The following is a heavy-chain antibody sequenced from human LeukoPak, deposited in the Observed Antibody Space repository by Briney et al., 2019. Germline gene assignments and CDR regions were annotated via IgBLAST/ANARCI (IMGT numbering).Heavy chain of an antibody. CDR1: GGSISSYY. J-gene: IGHJ4*02. D-gene: IGHD5-18*01. CDR3: ARGGYGPGGELDY. Sequence: SETLSLTCTVSGGSISSYYWSWIRQPPGKGLEWNGYIYYSGSTNYNPSLKSRVTISVDTSKNQFSLKLSSVTAADTAVYYCARGGYGPGGELDYWGQGTLVTVSS. CDR2: IYYSGST. V-gene: IGHV4-59*08.